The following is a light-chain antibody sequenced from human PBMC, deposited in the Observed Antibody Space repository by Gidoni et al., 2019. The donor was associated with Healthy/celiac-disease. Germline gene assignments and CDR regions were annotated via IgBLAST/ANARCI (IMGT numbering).Light chain of an antibody. CDR2: DAS. Sequence: EIVLTQSPATLSLSPGERATLSCRASQSVSSYLAWYQQKPGQAPRRLIYDASNRATGIPARFSGSGSGTDFTLTISSLEPEDFAVYYCQQRSNWPYTFGQXTKLEIK. CDR3: QQRSNWPYT. CDR1: QSVSSY. J-gene: IGKJ2*01. V-gene: IGKV3-11*01.